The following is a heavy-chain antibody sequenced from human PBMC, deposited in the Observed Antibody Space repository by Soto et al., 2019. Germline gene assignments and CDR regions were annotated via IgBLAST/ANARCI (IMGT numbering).Heavy chain of an antibody. CDR3: AGSIEVVRDADC. D-gene: IGHD2-21*01. J-gene: IGHJ4*02. CDR2: INAGNGNT. Sequence: QVQLVQSGAEVKKPGASVKVSCKASGYTFTSYAMHWVRQAPGQRLEWMGWINAGNGNTKYSQKFQGRVTITRDTHASRAYMELSSLRSEDTGVYYCAGSIEVVRDADCWGQGTLVAASS. CDR1: GYTFTSYA. V-gene: IGHV1-3*01.